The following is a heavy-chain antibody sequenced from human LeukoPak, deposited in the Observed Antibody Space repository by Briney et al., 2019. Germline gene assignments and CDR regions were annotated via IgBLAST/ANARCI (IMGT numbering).Heavy chain of an antibody. V-gene: IGHV5-51*01. CDR1: GYSFSDFW. Sequence: GESLKISCKGSGYSFSDFWVGWARQVPGKGVEWMVIIQTVDSETTYSPSFQGRVIISADKSLSTVHLQWRSLTASDTAIYYCARRMRRNYNPNLWSFDYWGQGTLVSVSS. CDR3: ARRMRRNYNPNLWSFDY. D-gene: IGHD4-11*01. J-gene: IGHJ4*02. CDR2: IQTVDSET.